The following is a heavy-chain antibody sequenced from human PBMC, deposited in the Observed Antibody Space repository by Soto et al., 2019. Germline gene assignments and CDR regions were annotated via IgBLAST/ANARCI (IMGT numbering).Heavy chain of an antibody. D-gene: IGHD2-8*01. J-gene: IGHJ6*02. CDR1: GYTLTELS. V-gene: IGHV1-24*01. Sequence: ASVKVSCKVSGYTLTELSMHWVRQAPGKGLEWMGGFDPEDGETIYAQKFQGGVTMTVDTSTTTAFMELTSLTSDDRAVYYCAKNGQPPYYYYGMDVWGQGTTVTVSS. CDR2: FDPEDGET. CDR3: AKNGQPPYYYYGMDV.